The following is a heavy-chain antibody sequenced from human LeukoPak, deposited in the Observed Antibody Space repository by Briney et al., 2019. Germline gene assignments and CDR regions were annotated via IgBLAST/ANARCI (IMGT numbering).Heavy chain of an antibody. Sequence: GGSLRLSCVASGFTANNDHMSWVRQAPGKGLEWVSLIQSGGSTHYADSVKGRFTISRDNSKNTLYLQMNSLRAEDTAVYYCARDRGDSSGWPIIDYWGQGTLVTVSS. CDR1: GFTANNDH. J-gene: IGHJ4*02. D-gene: IGHD6-19*01. CDR3: ARDRGDSSGWPIIDY. CDR2: IQSGGST. V-gene: IGHV3-66*01.